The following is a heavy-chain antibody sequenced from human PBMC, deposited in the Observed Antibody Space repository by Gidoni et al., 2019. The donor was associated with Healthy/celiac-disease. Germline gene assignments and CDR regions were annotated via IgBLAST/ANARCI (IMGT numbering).Heavy chain of an antibody. D-gene: IGHD2-15*01. Sequence: QVQLQESGPGLVKPSETLSLTCTVSGGSISSYYWSWIRQPPGKGLEWIGYIYYSGSTNYNPSLKSRVTISVDTSKNQFSLKLSSVTAADTAVYYCAREIPYSALDAFDIWGQGTMVTVSS. CDR1: GGSISSYY. V-gene: IGHV4-59*01. CDR2: IYYSGST. CDR3: AREIPYSALDAFDI. J-gene: IGHJ3*02.